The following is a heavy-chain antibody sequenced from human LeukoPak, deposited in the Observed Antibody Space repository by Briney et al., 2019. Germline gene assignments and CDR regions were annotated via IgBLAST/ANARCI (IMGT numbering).Heavy chain of an antibody. V-gene: IGHV1-8*01. CDR2: MNPNNGNT. CDR3: ARASFGSSSWYVIVGATAPDY. Sequence: GASVKVSCKASGYTFTSYDINWVRQATGQGLEWMGWMNPNNGNTDYAQKFQGRVTFTMNTSISTAYMELSSLRSDDTAVYYCARASFGSSSWYVIVGATAPDYWGQGTLVTVSS. J-gene: IGHJ4*02. CDR1: GYTFTSYD. D-gene: IGHD6-13*01.